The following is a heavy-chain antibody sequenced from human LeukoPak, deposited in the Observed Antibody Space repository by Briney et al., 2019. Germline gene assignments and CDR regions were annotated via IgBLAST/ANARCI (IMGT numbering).Heavy chain of an antibody. Sequence: GGSLRLSCAASGFTFSSYAMSWVRQAPGKGLEWVSAISGSGGSTYYADSVKGRFTISRDNSKSTLYLQMNSLRAEDTAVYYCAKDLSIAAAGRYNWFDPWGQGTLVTVSS. CDR1: GFTFSSYA. D-gene: IGHD6-13*01. CDR2: ISGSGGST. CDR3: AKDLSIAAAGRYNWFDP. V-gene: IGHV3-23*01. J-gene: IGHJ5*02.